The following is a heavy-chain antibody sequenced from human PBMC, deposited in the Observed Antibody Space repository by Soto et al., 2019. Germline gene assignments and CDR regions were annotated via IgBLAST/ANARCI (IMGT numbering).Heavy chain of an antibody. CDR3: ASARGDTGYYYAMDV. D-gene: IGHD3-10*01. J-gene: IGHJ6*02. Sequence: SETLSLTCTVSGGSIRNGGYYWSWIRQHPGKGLEWIGYIYYSGSTYYNPSLKSRVTISVDTSKNQFSLKLSSVTAADTAVYYCASARGDTGYYYAMDVWGQGTTVTVSS. V-gene: IGHV4-31*03. CDR2: IYYSGST. CDR1: GGSIRNGGYY.